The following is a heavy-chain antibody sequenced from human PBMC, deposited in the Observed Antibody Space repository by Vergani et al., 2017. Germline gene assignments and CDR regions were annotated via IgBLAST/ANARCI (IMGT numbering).Heavy chain of an antibody. CDR1: GDTFISYY. D-gene: IGHD3-3*01. J-gene: IGHJ4*02. Sequence: QVQLVQSGAEVKKPGASVKVSCKASGDTFISYYIHWVRQAPGQGLEWMGIFNPSGGSTSYAQKFQGRVTMTRDTSTSAVYMELSSLRSEDTAVYYCASPRGNDFWSGYQLDYWGQGTLVTVSS. CDR2: FNPSGGST. V-gene: IGHV1-46*01. CDR3: ASPRGNDFWSGYQLDY.